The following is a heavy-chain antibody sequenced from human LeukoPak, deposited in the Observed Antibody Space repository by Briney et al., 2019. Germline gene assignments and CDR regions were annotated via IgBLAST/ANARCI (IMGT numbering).Heavy chain of an antibody. Sequence: GGSLRLSCAASGFTFGTYAMHWVRQGPGKGLEWVAVISYDGSNKYYADSVKGRFTISRDNSKNTLYLQMSSLSAEDTAVYYCARTTTPHYYGSGSYALGYWGQGTLVTVPS. V-gene: IGHV3-30-3*01. D-gene: IGHD3-10*01. CDR1: GFTFGTYA. CDR3: ARTTTPHYYGSGSYALGY. CDR2: ISYDGSNK. J-gene: IGHJ4*02.